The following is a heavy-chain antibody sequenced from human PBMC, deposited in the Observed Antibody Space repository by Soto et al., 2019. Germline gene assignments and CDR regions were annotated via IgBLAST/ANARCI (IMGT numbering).Heavy chain of an antibody. CDR3: ATDAFYYYGMDV. CDR2: IYYSGST. J-gene: IGHJ6*02. CDR1: GGSISSGGYY. V-gene: IGHV4-31*03. Sequence: SETLSLTCTVSGGSISSGGYYWSWIRQHPGKGLEWIGYIYYSGSTYYNPSLKSRVTISVDTSKNQFSLKLSSVTAADTAVYYCATDAFYYYGMDVWGQGTTVTVSS.